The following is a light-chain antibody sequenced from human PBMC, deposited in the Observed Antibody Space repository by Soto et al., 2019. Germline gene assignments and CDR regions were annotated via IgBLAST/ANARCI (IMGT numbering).Light chain of an antibody. CDR2: GAS. CDR3: QQSFITPWT. CDR1: HSISDW. Sequence: DVQMTQSPSTLSASVGDRVTITCRASHSISDWLAWYQQKPGKAPKLLIYGASSLGSGVPSRFSGSGSGTEFTLTIGGLQPGDFATYYCQQSFITPWTFGQGTKVEI. V-gene: IGKV1-5*01. J-gene: IGKJ1*01.